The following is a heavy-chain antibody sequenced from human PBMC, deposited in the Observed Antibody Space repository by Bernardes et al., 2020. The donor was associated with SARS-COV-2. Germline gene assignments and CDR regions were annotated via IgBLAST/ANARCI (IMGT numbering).Heavy chain of an antibody. J-gene: IGHJ4*02. CDR3: ARVGDSSGYYYGGVLGY. CDR2: ICSGAST. CDR1: GGSIISGTYC. D-gene: IGHD3-22*01. Sequence: SETLSLTCSVSGGSIISGTYCWSWIRQPAGTGLEWVGHICSGASTNYNPSLKSRVAISVDTSKNQFSLNLSSVTAADTAVYYCARVGDSSGYYYGGVLGYWGLGTLVTVSS. V-gene: IGHV4-61*10.